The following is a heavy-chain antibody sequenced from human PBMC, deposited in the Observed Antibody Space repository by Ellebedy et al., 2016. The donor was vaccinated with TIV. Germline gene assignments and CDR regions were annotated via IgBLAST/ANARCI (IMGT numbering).Heavy chain of an antibody. CDR1: GFSFRSYW. Sequence: GESLKISCAASGFSFRSYWMSWVRQVPGKGLEWVANIYQDGGVQYYVDSVKGRFTISRDNADNSLFLQMNSLRAEDPAVYYCARRGSYGDYAVQINSWFDTWGRGTLVAVSS. J-gene: IGHJ5*02. CDR2: IYQDGGVQ. V-gene: IGHV3-7*01. CDR3: ARRGSYGDYAVQINSWFDT. D-gene: IGHD4-17*01.